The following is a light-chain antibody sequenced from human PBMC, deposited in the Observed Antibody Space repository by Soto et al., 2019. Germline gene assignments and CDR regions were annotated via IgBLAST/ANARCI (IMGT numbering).Light chain of an antibody. CDR1: QTISSW. J-gene: IGKJ1*01. Sequence: DIQMTQSPSTLSGSVGDRVTITCRASQTISSWLAWYQQKPGKAPKLLIYKASTLKSGVPSRFSGSGSGTEFTITISSLQPDDFATYYCQHYNSYSEAFGQGTKVDNK. V-gene: IGKV1-5*03. CDR3: QHYNSYSEA. CDR2: KAS.